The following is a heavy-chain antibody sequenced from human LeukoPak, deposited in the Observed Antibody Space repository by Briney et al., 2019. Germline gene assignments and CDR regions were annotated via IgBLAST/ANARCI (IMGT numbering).Heavy chain of an antibody. CDR1: GGTFSSYA. Sequence: GASVKVSCKASGGTFSSYAISWVRQAPGQGLEWMGGIIPIFGTANYAQKFQGRVTITADESTSTAYMELSSLRSEDTAVYYCARGPGYSYGSNFDYWGQGTLVTVSS. CDR2: IIPIFGTA. V-gene: IGHV1-69*13. CDR3: ARGPGYSYGSNFDY. D-gene: IGHD5-18*01. J-gene: IGHJ4*02.